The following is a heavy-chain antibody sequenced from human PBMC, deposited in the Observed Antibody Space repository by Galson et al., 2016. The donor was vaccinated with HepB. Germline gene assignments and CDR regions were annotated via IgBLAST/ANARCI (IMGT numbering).Heavy chain of an antibody. Sequence: LRLSCAASGFSVSQSYMSWVRQAPGKGLEWVSVMYNTGRTDYADSVKGRFTISRDNSKNTLDLEMTSLRTEDTAVYYCVREGGDCSTGTCYFYYYYMDVWGKGPAVTVSS. D-gene: IGHD2-15*01. CDR2: MYNTGRT. CDR1: GFSVSQSY. J-gene: IGHJ6*03. V-gene: IGHV3-53*01. CDR3: VREGGDCSTGTCYFYYYYMDV.